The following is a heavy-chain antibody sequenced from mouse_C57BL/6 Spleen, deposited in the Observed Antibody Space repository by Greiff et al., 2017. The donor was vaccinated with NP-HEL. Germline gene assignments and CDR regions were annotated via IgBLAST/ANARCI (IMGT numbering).Heavy chain of an antibody. D-gene: IGHD1-1*01. CDR3: ARAITTVVAGDYFDY. Sequence: VQLQQSGAELVRPGSSVKLSCKASGYTFTSYWMHWVKQRPIQGLEWIGNIDPSDSETHYNQKFKDKATLTVDKSSSTAYMQLSSLTSEDSAVYYCARAITTVVAGDYFDYWGQGTTLTVSS. V-gene: IGHV1-52*01. J-gene: IGHJ2*01. CDR1: GYTFTSYW. CDR2: IDPSDSET.